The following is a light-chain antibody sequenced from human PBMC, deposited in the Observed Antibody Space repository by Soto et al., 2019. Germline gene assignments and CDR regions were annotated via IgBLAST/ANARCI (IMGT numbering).Light chain of an antibody. CDR1: SSDVGDYDY. CDR2: GVN. CDR3: CSYAGSYTLV. J-gene: IGLJ2*01. Sequence: QYALTQPRSVSGSPGQSVTISCTGTSSDVGDYDYVSWYQQHPGRAPKLLIYGVNKRPSGVPDRFSGSKSGNTASLTISGLQTEDEADYYCCSYAGSYTLVFGGGTKLTVL. V-gene: IGLV2-11*01.